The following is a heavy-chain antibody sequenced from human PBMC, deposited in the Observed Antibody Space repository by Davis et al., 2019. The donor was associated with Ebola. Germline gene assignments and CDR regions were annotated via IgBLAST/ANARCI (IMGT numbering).Heavy chain of an antibody. J-gene: IGHJ6*02. Sequence: SETLSLTCTVSGGSISSYYWSWIRQPPGKGLEWIGYIYYSGSTNYNPSLKSRVTISVDTSKNQFSLKLSSVTAADTAVYYCARDLMTTLGIGYDMDVWGQGTTVTVSS. V-gene: IGHV4-59*01. CDR1: GGSISSYY. CDR2: IYYSGST. CDR3: ARDLMTTLGIGYDMDV. D-gene: IGHD4-11*01.